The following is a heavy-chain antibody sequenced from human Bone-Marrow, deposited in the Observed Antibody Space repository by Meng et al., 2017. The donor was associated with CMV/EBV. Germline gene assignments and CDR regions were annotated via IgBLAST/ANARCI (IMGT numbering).Heavy chain of an antibody. CDR3: ARGEVSSYYGMDV. CDR1: GFTFSSYA. CDR2: ISGSGGST. V-gene: IGHV3-23*01. Sequence: GESLKIPCAASGFTFSSYAMSWVRQAPGKGLEWVSAISGSGGSTYYADSVKGRFTISRDNSKNTLYLQMNSLRAEDTAVYYCARGEVSSYYGMDVCGQGTTVTVSS. J-gene: IGHJ6*02.